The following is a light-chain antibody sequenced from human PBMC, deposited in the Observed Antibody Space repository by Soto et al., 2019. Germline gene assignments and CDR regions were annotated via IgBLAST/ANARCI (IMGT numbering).Light chain of an antibody. Sequence: EIVLTQSPGTLSLSPGERATLSCRASQSVSSSYLAWYQQKPGQAPRLLIYGASSRATGIPDRFSGSGSGSVFTLTISRLEPEDFRVYYCRQYVSTPPTFGQWTKVVIK. CDR1: QSVSSSY. CDR3: RQYVSTPPT. J-gene: IGKJ1*01. CDR2: GAS. V-gene: IGKV3-20*01.